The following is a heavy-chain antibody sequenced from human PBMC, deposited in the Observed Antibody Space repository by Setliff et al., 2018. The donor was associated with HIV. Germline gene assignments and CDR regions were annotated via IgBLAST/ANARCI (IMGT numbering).Heavy chain of an antibody. D-gene: IGHD1-26*01. Sequence: SETLSLTCTVSGDSITRGSYYWSWIRQPAGKGLEWIGHIYTSGKTHYSPSLKSRITISADTSKNQLSLNLSSVTAADTAVYYCARAAYSGTYLWEPATDLWGRGTLVTASS. CDR3: ARAAYSGTYLWEPATDL. V-gene: IGHV4-61*09. J-gene: IGHJ2*01. CDR1: GDSITRGSYY. CDR2: IYTSGKT.